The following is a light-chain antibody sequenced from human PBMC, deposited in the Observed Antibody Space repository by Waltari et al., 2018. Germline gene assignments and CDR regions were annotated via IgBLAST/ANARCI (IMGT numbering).Light chain of an antibody. CDR3: QSADSSGTYVV. Sequence: SYELTQPPSVSVSPGQTARSTCSGDALPKQYADWYQQKPGQAPVLVIYKDSERPSGIPERFSGSSSGTTVTLTISGVQAEDEADYYCQSADSSGTYVVFGGGTEMTVL. CDR1: ALPKQY. J-gene: IGLJ2*01. CDR2: KDS. V-gene: IGLV3-25*03.